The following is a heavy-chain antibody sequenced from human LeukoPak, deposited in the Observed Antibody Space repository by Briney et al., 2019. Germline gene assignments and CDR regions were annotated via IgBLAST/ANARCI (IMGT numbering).Heavy chain of an antibody. CDR3: ARVHSSGWYVY. D-gene: IGHD6-19*01. Sequence: GGSLRLSCAASGFTFSDYYMSWIRQAPGKGLEWVSYISSSGSTIYYADSVKGRFTISRDNATNSLYLQMNSLRAEDTAVYYCARVHSSGWYVYWGQGTLVTVSS. CDR2: ISSSGSTI. J-gene: IGHJ4*02. CDR1: GFTFSDYY. V-gene: IGHV3-11*04.